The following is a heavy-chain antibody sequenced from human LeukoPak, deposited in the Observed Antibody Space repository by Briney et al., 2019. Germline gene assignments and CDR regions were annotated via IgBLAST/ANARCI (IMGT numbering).Heavy chain of an antibody. V-gene: IGHV4-34*01. Sequence: SETLSLTCAVYGGSFSGYYWSWIRQPPGKGLEWIGEINHSGSTNYNPSLKSRVTISEDTSKNQFSLKLSSVTAADTAVYYCARGTGRSSSWWVYWGQGTLVTVSS. CDR3: ARGTGRSSSWWVY. D-gene: IGHD6-13*01. CDR2: INHSGST. CDR1: GGSFSGYY. J-gene: IGHJ4*02.